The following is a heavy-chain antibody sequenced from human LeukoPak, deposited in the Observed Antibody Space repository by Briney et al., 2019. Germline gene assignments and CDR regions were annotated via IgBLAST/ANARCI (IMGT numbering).Heavy chain of an antibody. CDR1: GFTFNIFG. D-gene: IGHD6-13*01. CDR3: AKDYSGGAFDI. Sequence: PGGSLRLSCAASGFTFNIFGMSWVRQAPGKWLEWVSSISGTYTSTYYADSVKGRFTISRDNSKNTLYLQMNSLRAEDTAVHYCAKDYSGGAFDIWGQGTMVTVSS. J-gene: IGHJ3*02. V-gene: IGHV3-23*01. CDR2: ISGTYTST.